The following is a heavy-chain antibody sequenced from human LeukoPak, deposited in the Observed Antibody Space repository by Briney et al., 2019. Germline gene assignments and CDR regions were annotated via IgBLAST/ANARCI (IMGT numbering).Heavy chain of an antibody. CDR1: GLTLRGHW. CDR3: TRGRSRGEDD. D-gene: IGHD3-10*01. V-gene: IGHV3-7*01. Sequence: PGGCLRLSCAASGLTLRGHWMSSVRQAPGKGLGWVANINQGGSDKYYMDSVNGRFTISRDHANNLLYLQMKRLRGEDTAVYYCTRGRSRGEDDWGQGTLVTVSS. CDR2: INQGGSDK. J-gene: IGHJ4*02.